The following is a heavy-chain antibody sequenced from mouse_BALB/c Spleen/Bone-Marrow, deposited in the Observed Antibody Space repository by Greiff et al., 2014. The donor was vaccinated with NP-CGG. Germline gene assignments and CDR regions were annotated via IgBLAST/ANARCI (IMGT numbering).Heavy chain of an antibody. V-gene: IGHV14-3*02. CDR1: GFNIKDTY. Sequence: ELVKPGASVKLSCTASGFNIKDTYMHWVKXXXXQGLXXXXRIDPANGNTKYDPKFQGKATITADTSSNTAYLQLSSLASEDSAVYYCARYLCGYTAPFDYWGQGTTLTVSS. CDR3: ARYLCGYTAPFDY. D-gene: IGHD1-2*01. J-gene: IGHJ2*01. CDR2: IDPANGNT.